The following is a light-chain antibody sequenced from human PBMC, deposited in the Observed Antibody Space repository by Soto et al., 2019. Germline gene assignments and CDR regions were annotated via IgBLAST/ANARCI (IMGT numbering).Light chain of an antibody. CDR2: GAA. CDR1: QSVSNNY. V-gene: IGKV3-20*01. Sequence: ETVLTQSPGTLSLSPGERATLSCRASQSVSNNYLAWYQQKPGQAPRLLIFGAASRATGIQDRFTGSGSGTDFTLTITGLEPEEFAVYHCQQYGSSPLTVGGGTKVDIK. CDR3: QQYGSSPLT. J-gene: IGKJ4*01.